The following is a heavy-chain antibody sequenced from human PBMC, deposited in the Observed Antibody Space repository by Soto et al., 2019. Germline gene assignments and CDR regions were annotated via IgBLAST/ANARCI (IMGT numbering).Heavy chain of an antibody. Sequence: GGSLRLSCAASGFTFSSYGMHWVRQAPGKGLEWLSHISSYRSAKDYADSVKGRFTISRDDAKNSLYLQMSSLRVEDTAVYYCARDVDWAFDYWGQGTLVTVSS. CDR1: GFTFSSYG. D-gene: IGHD3-9*01. J-gene: IGHJ4*02. V-gene: IGHV3-48*04. CDR2: ISSYRSAK. CDR3: ARDVDWAFDY.